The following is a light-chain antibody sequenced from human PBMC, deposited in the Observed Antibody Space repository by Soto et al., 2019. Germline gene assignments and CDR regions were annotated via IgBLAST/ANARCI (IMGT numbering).Light chain of an antibody. CDR3: QQYGSSTGT. V-gene: IGKV3-20*01. CDR1: QSVSSSY. J-gene: IGKJ1*01. CDR2: GAS. Sequence: EIVLTQSPGTLSLSPGERATLSCRASQSVSSSYLAWYQQKPGQAPSLLIYGASSRATGIPDRFSGSGSGTHFTITISRLEPEDVEVYYCQQYGSSTGTFGQGTKVEIK.